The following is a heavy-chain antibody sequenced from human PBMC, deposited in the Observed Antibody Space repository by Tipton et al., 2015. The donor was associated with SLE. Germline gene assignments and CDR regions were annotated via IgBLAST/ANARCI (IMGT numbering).Heavy chain of an antibody. CDR2: ISTYNGNT. V-gene: IGHV1-18*01. CDR1: GYTLTNYG. Sequence: QLVQSGPEVKKPGASVKVSCKASGYTLTNYGISWVRQAPGQGLEWMGWISTYNGNTKYAQKFQGRVTMTTDTSTSTAYMELRSPRSDDTAIYYCARECSGTGCLDYWGQGTLVTVSS. CDR3: ARECSGTGCLDY. J-gene: IGHJ4*02. D-gene: IGHD2-2*01.